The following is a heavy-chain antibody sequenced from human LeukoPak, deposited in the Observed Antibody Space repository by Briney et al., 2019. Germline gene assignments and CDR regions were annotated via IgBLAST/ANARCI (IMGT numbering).Heavy chain of an antibody. J-gene: IGHJ4*02. CDR2: IYYSGST. Sequence: SETLSLTCTVSGGSISSYYWSWIRQPPGKGLEWIGYIYYSGSTNYNPSLKSRVTISVDTSKNQFSLKLSSVTAADTAVYYCARVQAYGGKGYFDYWGQGTLVNVSS. CDR3: ARVQAYGGKGYFDY. CDR1: GGSISSYY. V-gene: IGHV4-59*01. D-gene: IGHD4-23*01.